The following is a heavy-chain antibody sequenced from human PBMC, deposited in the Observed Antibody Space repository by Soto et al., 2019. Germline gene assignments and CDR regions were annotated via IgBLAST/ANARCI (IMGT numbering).Heavy chain of an antibody. V-gene: IGHV3-23*01. D-gene: IGHD6-13*01. CDR1: GFTFSSYA. Sequence: GESLKISCAASGFTFSSYAMSWVRQAPGKGLEWVSAISGSGGSTYYADSVKGRFTISRDNSKNTLYLQMNSLRAEDTAVYYCADDSSSFRRKDPAMDVWGQGTTVTVSS. J-gene: IGHJ6*02. CDR2: ISGSGGST. CDR3: ADDSSSFRRKDPAMDV.